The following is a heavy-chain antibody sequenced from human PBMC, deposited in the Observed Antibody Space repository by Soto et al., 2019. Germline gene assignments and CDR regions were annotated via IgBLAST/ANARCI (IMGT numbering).Heavy chain of an antibody. D-gene: IGHD3-3*02. V-gene: IGHV1-3*01. Sequence: QVQLVQSGAEVKKPGASVKISCEASGYTFTNFSIHWVRQAPGQRLEWMGWINAGSGYTKYSRRFQDRLIITRDRSASTAYMELSILRSEDTARFYCARGRGVIRNYYGMDVWGQGTTVTVSS. CDR1: GYTFTNFS. J-gene: IGHJ6*02. CDR3: ARGRGVIRNYYGMDV. CDR2: INAGSGYT.